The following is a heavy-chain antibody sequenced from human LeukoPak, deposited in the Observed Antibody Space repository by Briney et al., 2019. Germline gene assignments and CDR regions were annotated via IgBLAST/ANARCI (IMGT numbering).Heavy chain of an antibody. CDR1: GGSISSGSYY. CDR2: ISTSGST. CDR3: ARSVNYYGSGSYYDTTGP. Sequence: PSQTLSLTCTVSGGSISSGSYYWSWPRHPAGKGLEWIGRISTSGSTNYNPSLKSRVTISVDTSKNQFSLKLSSVTAADTAVYYCARSVNYYGSGSYYDTTGPWGQGTLVTVSS. V-gene: IGHV4-61*02. D-gene: IGHD3-10*01. J-gene: IGHJ5*02.